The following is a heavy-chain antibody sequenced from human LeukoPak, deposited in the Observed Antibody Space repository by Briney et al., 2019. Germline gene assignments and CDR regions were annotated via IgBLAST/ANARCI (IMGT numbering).Heavy chain of an antibody. CDR3: ASAWYSSGWYMNY. D-gene: IGHD6-13*01. Sequence: SETLSLTCTVSGGSISSSSYYWGWIRQPPGKGLEWIGSIYHSGSTYYNPSLKSRVTISVDTSKNQFSLKLSSVTAADTAVYYCASAWYSSGWYMNYWGQGTLVTVSS. J-gene: IGHJ4*02. CDR2: IYHSGST. CDR1: GGSISSSSYY. V-gene: IGHV4-39*07.